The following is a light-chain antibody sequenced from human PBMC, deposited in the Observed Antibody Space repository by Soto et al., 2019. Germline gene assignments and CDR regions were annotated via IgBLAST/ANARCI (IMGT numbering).Light chain of an antibody. J-gene: IGKJ2*01. Sequence: EIVLTQSPGTLSLSPGERATLYCRASQSMNTKYLAWYRQKPGQPPRLLIYAASSRATGIPDRFSGSGSGTDFTLTISRLEPEDFAVYYCQGHGGSPINYPFGPGTKLEIK. V-gene: IGKV3-20*01. CDR1: QSMNTKY. CDR2: AAS. CDR3: QGHGGSPINYP.